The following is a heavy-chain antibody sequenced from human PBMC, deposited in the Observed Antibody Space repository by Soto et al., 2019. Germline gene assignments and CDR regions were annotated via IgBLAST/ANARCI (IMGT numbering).Heavy chain of an antibody. J-gene: IGHJ3*02. Sequence: QVQLVESGGGVVQPGRSLRLSCAASGFTFSSYGMHWVRQAPGKGLEWVAVISYDGSNKYYADSVKGRFTISRDNSKNTLYLQMNSLRAEDTAVYYCAKDLGSVGAFDIWGQGTMVTVSS. D-gene: IGHD1-1*01. CDR2: ISYDGSNK. CDR3: AKDLGSVGAFDI. CDR1: GFTFSSYG. V-gene: IGHV3-30*18.